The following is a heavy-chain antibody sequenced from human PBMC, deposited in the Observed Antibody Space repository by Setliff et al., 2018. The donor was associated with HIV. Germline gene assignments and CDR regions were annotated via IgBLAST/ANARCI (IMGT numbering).Heavy chain of an antibody. CDR3: ARDVGLCGVDCRPYFYFDL. CDR1: GGFISNHY. CDR2: THYSGSS. J-gene: IGHJ2*01. V-gene: IGHV4-59*11. Sequence: LSLTCTISGGFISNHYWNWIRQPPGKGLEWIGSTHYSGSSYYSPSLKSRVTISLDTSKNQFSLKLSSMTAADTAVYYCARDVGLCGVDCRPYFYFDLWGRGNLVTVS. D-gene: IGHD2-21*02.